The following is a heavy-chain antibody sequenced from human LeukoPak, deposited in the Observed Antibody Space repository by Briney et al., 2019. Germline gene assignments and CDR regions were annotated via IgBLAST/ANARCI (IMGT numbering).Heavy chain of an antibody. V-gene: IGHV1-2*04. J-gene: IGHJ4*02. CDR1: GYTFTGYY. Sequence: GASVKVSCKASGYTFTGYYMHWVRQAPGQGLEWMGWINPNSGGTNYAQKFQGWVTMTRDTSISTAYMELSRLRSDDTAVYYCAKVLNSKLLQLWEDWGQGTLVTVSS. CDR3: AKVLNSKLLQLWED. CDR2: INPNSGGT. D-gene: IGHD5-18*01.